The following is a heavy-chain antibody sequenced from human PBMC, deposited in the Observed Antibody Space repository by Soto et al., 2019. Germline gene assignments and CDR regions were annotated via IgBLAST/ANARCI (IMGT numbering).Heavy chain of an antibody. D-gene: IGHD2-15*01. Sequence: QVQLVQSGAEVKKPGASVKVSCKASGYTFTSYDINWVRQATGQGLEWMGWMNPNSGNTGYAQKFQGRVTMARNTSISTAYMGLSSLRSEDTAVYYCARGYCSGGSCSSKVRYYYYYMDVWGKGTTVTVSS. J-gene: IGHJ6*03. CDR1: GYTFTSYD. CDR3: ARGYCSGGSCSSKVRYYYYYMDV. V-gene: IGHV1-8*01. CDR2: MNPNSGNT.